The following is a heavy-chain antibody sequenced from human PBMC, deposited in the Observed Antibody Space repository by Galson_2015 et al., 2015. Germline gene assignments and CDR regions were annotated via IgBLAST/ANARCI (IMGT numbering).Heavy chain of an antibody. CDR3: ARQIFDYDFWSGYYPTNLDY. Sequence: PLRLSCAASEFTFSSYYMSWVRQAPGKGLEWVSSISSTTTYIYYADSVKGRFTISRDNAKNSLYLQMNSLGAEDTAVYYCARQIFDYDFWSGYYPTNLDYWGQGTRVTVSS. V-gene: IGHV3-21*01. CDR2: ISSTTTYI. CDR1: EFTFSSYY. J-gene: IGHJ4*02. D-gene: IGHD3-3*01.